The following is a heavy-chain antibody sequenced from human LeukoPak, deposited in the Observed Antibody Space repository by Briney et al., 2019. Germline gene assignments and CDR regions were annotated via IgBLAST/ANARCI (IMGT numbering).Heavy chain of an antibody. Sequence: GGSLRLSCAASGFTFDDYAMHWVRQAPGKGREWVSGISWNSGSIGYADSVKGRFTVSIDNAKNSLYLQMNSLRAEDTALYYCAKGITIFGVVIGLLDYWGQGTLVTVSS. D-gene: IGHD3-3*01. J-gene: IGHJ4*02. CDR1: GFTFDDYA. CDR3: AKGITIFGVVIGLLDY. V-gene: IGHV3-9*01. CDR2: ISWNSGSI.